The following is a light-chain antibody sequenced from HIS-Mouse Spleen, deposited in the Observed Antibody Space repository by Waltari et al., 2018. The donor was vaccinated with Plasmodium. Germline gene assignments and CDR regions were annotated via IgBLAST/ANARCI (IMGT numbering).Light chain of an antibody. V-gene: IGLV3-1*01. CDR2: QDS. J-gene: IGLJ2*01. CDR1: KLRAKY. Sequence: SYELTQPPSVSVSPGQTASITCTRHKLRAKYAFWYQQKPGQSPVLVIYQDSKRPSGIPERFSGSNSGNTATLTISGTQAMDEADYYCQAWDSSTVVFGGGTKLTVL. CDR3: QAWDSSTVV.